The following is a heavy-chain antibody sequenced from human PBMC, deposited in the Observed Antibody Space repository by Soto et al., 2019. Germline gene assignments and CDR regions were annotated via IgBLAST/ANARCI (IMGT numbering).Heavy chain of an antibody. V-gene: IGHV4-31*02. CDR2: VYYSGST. J-gene: IGHJ4*02. CDR3: ARDRRGSATTVTFDY. D-gene: IGHD1-7*01. CDR1: GDSISSGGYY. Sequence: QVQLQESGPGLVQPSQTLSLTCTVSGDSISSGGYYWSWIRQHPGKGLEWIGCVYYSGSTYYNPSLKSRITISVDTSKNQFSLKLTSVTAADTVVFYCARDRRGSATTVTFDYWGQGTLVTVSS.